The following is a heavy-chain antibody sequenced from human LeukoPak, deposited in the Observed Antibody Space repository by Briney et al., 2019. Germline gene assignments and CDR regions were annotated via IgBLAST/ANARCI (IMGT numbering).Heavy chain of an antibody. Sequence: SVKVFCKASGGTFSSYAIIWVRQAPGQGLEWMGGIIPILDTANYAQKFQGRVTITADKSTSTAYMELSSLRSEDTAVYYCARVQAAHDAFDIWGQGTMVTVSS. CDR3: ARVQAAHDAFDI. J-gene: IGHJ3*02. V-gene: IGHV1-69*06. CDR1: GGTFSSYA. CDR2: IIPILDTA.